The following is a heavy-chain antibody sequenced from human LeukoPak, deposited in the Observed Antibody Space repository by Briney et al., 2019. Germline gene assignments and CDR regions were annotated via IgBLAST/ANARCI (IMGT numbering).Heavy chain of an antibody. CDR1: GDSISSYY. CDR2: IYYSGST. D-gene: IGHD6-13*01. J-gene: IGHJ4*02. V-gene: IGHV4-59*01. CDR3: ARLNLIAAAAPELDY. Sequence: SETLSLTCTVSGDSISSYYWSWIRQPPGKGLEWIGYIYYSGSTNYNPSLKSRVTISVDTSKNQFSLKLSSVTAADTAVYYCARLNLIAAAAPELDYWGQGTLVTVSS.